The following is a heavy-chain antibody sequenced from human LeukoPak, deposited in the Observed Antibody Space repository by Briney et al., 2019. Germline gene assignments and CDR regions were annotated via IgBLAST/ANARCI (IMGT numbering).Heavy chain of an antibody. Sequence: GSLRLSCAASGFTFSSYWMSWVRQAPGKGLEWVANIKQDGSEKYYVDSVKGRFTISRDNAKNSLYLQMNSLRAEDTAVYYCARDVTTALVVIPAADWGQGTLVTVSS. D-gene: IGHD2-2*01. CDR2: IKQDGSEK. CDR1: GFTFSSYW. CDR3: ARDVTTALVVIPAAD. V-gene: IGHV3-7*01. J-gene: IGHJ4*02.